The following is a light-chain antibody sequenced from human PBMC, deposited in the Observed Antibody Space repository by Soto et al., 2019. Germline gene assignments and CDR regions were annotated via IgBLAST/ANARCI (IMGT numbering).Light chain of an antibody. V-gene: IGKV3-15*01. J-gene: IGKJ2*01. CDR2: GAS. CDR1: QSVSSN. CDR3: QQYNNWPPYT. Sequence: ETVMTQSPATLSVSPGERATLSCRASQSVSSNLAWYQQKPGQAPRLLIHGASTRATGIPARFSGSGSGTEFTLTISSLQSEDFAVYYCQQYNNWPPYTFGQGTKVDI.